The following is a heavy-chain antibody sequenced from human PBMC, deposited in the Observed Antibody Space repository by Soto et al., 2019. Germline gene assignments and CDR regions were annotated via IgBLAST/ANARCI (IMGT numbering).Heavy chain of an antibody. CDR3: ARERREEIHDGYDIDY. V-gene: IGHV4-4*07. D-gene: IGHD5-12*01. J-gene: IGHJ4*02. CDR2: IYTSGST. CDR1: GGSISNYY. Sequence: SATLSLTCTVSGGSISNYYWSWIRQPAGKGLEWIGRIYTSGSTDYNPSLKSRVTISIDTSQNQFSLKLTSMTAADTAVYYCARERREEIHDGYDIDYWGQGTLVTVSS.